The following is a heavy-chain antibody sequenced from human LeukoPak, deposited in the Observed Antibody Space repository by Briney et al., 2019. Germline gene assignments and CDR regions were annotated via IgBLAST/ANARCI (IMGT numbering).Heavy chain of an antibody. J-gene: IGHJ4*02. V-gene: IGHV3-23*01. CDR2: ISGSGGNT. CDR3: AKPLNDFWSGYYY. CDR1: GFTFSNYA. D-gene: IGHD3-3*01. Sequence: PGGSLRLSCAASGFTFSNYAVSWVRQAPGKGLEWVSDISGSGGNTFYADSVKGRFTISRDDSKNTLYLQMNNLRAEDTAAYFCAKPLNDFWSGYYYWGQGTLVTVSS.